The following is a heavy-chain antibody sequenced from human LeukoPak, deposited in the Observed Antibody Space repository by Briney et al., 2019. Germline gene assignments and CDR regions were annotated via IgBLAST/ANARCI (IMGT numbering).Heavy chain of an antibody. V-gene: IGHV1-2*06. CDR1: GYTFTGYY. CDR3: ARGLPTLAAAGP. CDR2: INPNSGGT. Sequence: ASVKVSCKASGYTFTGYYMHWVRQAPGQGLEWMGRINPNSGGTNYAQKFQGRVTMTRNTSISTAYMELSSLRSEDTAVYYCARGLPTLAAAGPWGQGTLVTVSS. J-gene: IGHJ5*02. D-gene: IGHD6-13*01.